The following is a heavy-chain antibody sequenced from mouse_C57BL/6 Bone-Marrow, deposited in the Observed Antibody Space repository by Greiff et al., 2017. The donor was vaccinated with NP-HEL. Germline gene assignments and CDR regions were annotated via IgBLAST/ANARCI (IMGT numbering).Heavy chain of an antibody. CDR1: GYAFSSSW. Sequence: QVQLQQSGPELVKPGASVKISCKASGYAFSSSWMNWVKQRPGKGLEWIGRIYPGDGDTNYNGKFKGKATLTADKSSSTAYMQLSSLTSEDSAVYFCALQLRVRAYWGQGTLVTVSA. D-gene: IGHD3-2*02. J-gene: IGHJ3*01. CDR3: ALQLRVRAY. V-gene: IGHV1-82*01. CDR2: IYPGDGDT.